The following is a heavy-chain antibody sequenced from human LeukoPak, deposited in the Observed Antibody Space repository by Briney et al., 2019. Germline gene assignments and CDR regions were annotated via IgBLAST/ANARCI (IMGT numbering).Heavy chain of an antibody. V-gene: IGHV5-51*01. CDR3: ARHTNDYGGYGDY. CDR1: AYTFTKHW. D-gene: IGHD4-23*01. CDR2: IYPGDSDT. J-gene: IGHJ4*02. Sequence: GESLKISCKGSAYTFTKHWIAWVRQMPGKGLEWMGIIYPGDSDTRYSPSFQGQVTISADKSISAAYLQWSSLKASDTAMYYCARHTNDYGGYGDYWGQGTLVTVSS.